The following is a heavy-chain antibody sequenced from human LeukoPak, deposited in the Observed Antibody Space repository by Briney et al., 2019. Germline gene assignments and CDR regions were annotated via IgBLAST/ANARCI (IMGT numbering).Heavy chain of an antibody. V-gene: IGHV3-72*01. CDR1: GFTFSDRY. CDR3: ASSPAGRYTFEY. Sequence: GGSLRLSCAASGFTFSDRYMDWVRQAPGKGLEWVGRSRIKANSYTTEYAASVKGRFTVSRDDSNNSLYLQMNSLKTEDTAVYYCASSPAGRYTFEYWGQGTLVPVSS. CDR2: SRIKANSYTT. J-gene: IGHJ4*02. D-gene: IGHD1-26*01.